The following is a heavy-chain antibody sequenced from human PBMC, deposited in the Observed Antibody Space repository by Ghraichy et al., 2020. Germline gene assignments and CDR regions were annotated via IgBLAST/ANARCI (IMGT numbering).Heavy chain of an antibody. D-gene: IGHD1-1*01. CDR1: GFTISDYY. Sequence: GESLNISCAASGFTISDYYMDWVRQDPVKGLEWVARIRSKARGSTTESAASAKGRFTISRDDSKNSVFLQMDSLKTEDTAVYYCVRGHAGFDYWGQGTLFTVSS. CDR2: IRSKARGSTT. J-gene: IGHJ4*02. V-gene: IGHV3-72*01. CDR3: VRGHAGFDY.